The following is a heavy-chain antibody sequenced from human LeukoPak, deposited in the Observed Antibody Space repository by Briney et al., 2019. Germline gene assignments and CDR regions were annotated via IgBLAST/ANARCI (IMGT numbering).Heavy chain of an antibody. V-gene: IGHV1-2*02. D-gene: IGHD3-10*01. Sequence: ASVKVSCKASGYTFTGYYIHWVRQAPGQGLEWMGWINPNTGGTNYAQKFQGRVTMTRDTSISTAYMELSRLRSDDTAVYYCASRREGRLLWFGESIRDYYYMDVWGKGTTVTVSS. CDR3: ASRREGRLLWFGESIRDYYYMDV. CDR1: GYTFTGYY. CDR2: INPNTGGT. J-gene: IGHJ6*03.